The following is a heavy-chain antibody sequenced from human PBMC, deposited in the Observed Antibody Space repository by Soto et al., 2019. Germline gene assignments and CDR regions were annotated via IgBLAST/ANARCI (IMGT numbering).Heavy chain of an antibody. CDR1: GYSFTSYW. J-gene: IGHJ3*02. V-gene: IGHV5-10-1*01. D-gene: IGHD3-22*01. CDR2: IDPSDSYT. CDR3: ARRIRTVSYYDSSGYYYDRNDAFDI. Sequence: PGESLKISCKGSGYSFTSYWISWVRQMPGKGLEWMGRIDPSDSYTNYSPSFQGHVTISADKSISTAYLQWSSLKASDTAMYYCARRIRTVSYYDSSGYYYDRNDAFDIWGQGTMVTVSS.